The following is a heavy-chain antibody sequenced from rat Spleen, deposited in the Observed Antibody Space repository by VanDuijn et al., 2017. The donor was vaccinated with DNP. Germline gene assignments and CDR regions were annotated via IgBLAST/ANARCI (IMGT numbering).Heavy chain of an antibody. J-gene: IGHJ4*01. V-gene: IGHV3-3*01. CDR2: INSAGST. CDR1: GYSITSSYR. CDR3: ATQGRYYSSYAMDA. D-gene: IGHD1-2*01. Sequence: EVQLQESGPGLVKPSQSLSLTCSVTGYSITSSYRWNWIRKFPGNKLEWMGYINSAGSTNYNPSLKGRISITNDTSKNQFFLQLNSVTTEDTATYYCATQGRYYSSYAMDAWGQGTSVTVSS.